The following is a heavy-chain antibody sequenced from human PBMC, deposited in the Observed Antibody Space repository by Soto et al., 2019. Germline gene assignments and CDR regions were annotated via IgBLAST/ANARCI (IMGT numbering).Heavy chain of an antibody. D-gene: IGHD3-3*01. CDR3: ADGGEWSFNFEY. Sequence: EVQLLESGGGLAQPGGSLRLTCAASGFTFSSYAMSWVRQAPWTGLEWVSGISTGGGNTYYADSVKGRFPISRDNSKNTLYLQMNNLRAEDTGVYYCADGGEWSFNFEYWGQGALVTVFS. V-gene: IGHV3-23*01. CDR1: GFTFSSYA. J-gene: IGHJ4*02. CDR2: ISTGGGNT.